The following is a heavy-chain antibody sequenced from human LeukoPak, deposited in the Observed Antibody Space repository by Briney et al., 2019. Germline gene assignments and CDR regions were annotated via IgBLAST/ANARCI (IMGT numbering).Heavy chain of an antibody. CDR3: ARVMGRYCSSTSCYVDY. CDR2: ISYDGSNK. V-gene: IGHV3-30*03. D-gene: IGHD2-2*01. Sequence: GGSLGLSCAASGFTFSTYGLRWVRQAPGKGLEWVAVISYDGSNKYYADSVKGRFTISRDNSKNTLYLQMNSLRAEDTAVYYCARVMGRYCSSTSCYVDYWGQGTLVTVSS. CDR1: GFTFSTYG. J-gene: IGHJ4*02.